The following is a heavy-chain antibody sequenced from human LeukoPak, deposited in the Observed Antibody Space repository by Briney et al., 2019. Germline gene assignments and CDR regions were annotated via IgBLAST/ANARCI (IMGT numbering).Heavy chain of an antibody. V-gene: IGHV1-69*11. CDR3: ASPKAVTTFFAFDI. CDR1: GGTFSSYA. J-gene: IGHJ3*02. CDR2: IIPILGTA. Sequence: SVKVSCKASGGTFSSYAISWVRQAPGQGLEWMGRIIPILGTANYAQKFQGRVTITADESTSTAYMELSSLRSEDTAVYYCASPKAVTTFFAFDIWGQGTMVTVSS. D-gene: IGHD4-17*01.